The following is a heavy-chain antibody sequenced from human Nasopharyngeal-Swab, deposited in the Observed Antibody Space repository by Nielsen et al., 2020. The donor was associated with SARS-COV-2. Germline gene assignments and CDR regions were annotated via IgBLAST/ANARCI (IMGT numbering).Heavy chain of an antibody. J-gene: IGHJ6*02. D-gene: IGHD3-22*01. CDR2: IGTAGDT. Sequence: GESLKISCAASGFTFSSYDMHWVRQATGKGLEWVSVIGTAGDTYYPGSVKGRFTISRENAKNSLYLQMNSLRAGDTAVYYCARGYYYDSSGYRPRGMDVWGQGTTVTVSS. CDR1: GFTFSSYD. V-gene: IGHV3-13*01. CDR3: ARGYYYDSSGYRPRGMDV.